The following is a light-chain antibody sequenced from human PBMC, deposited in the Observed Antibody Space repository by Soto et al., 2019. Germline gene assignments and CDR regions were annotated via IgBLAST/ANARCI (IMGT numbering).Light chain of an antibody. Sequence: DIVLTQSPGTLSFPPGEKATLSCRTSESVGSSLLAWYQQKPGQAPSLLIYAAASRATGISDRFSGSGSGTDFTLTISSLQPEDFATYYCQQSYSTPCTCGQGTRLEIK. J-gene: IGKJ5*01. CDR2: AAA. CDR1: ESVGSSL. CDR3: QQSYSTPCT. V-gene: IGKV3-20*01.